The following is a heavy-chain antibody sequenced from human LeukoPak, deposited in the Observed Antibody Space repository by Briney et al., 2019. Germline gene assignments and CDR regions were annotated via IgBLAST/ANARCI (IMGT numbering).Heavy chain of an antibody. CDR1: GFTSSSYG. CDR3: ARDRVGALDY. J-gene: IGHJ4*02. Sequence: PGGSLRLSCAASGFTSSSYGMHWVRQAPGKGLEWVAVIWYDGSNKYYADSVKGRFTISRDNSKNTLYLQMNSLRAEGTAVYYCARDRVGALDYWGQGTLVTVSS. CDR2: IWYDGSNK. D-gene: IGHD1-26*01. V-gene: IGHV3-33*08.